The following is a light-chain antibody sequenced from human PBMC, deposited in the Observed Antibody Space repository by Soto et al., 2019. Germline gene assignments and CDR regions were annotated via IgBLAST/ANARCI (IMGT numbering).Light chain of an antibody. V-gene: IGKV3-20*01. CDR1: QSVSANY. Sequence: EIVLTQSPGTLSLSPGESATLSCRASQSVSANYLAWYQQKPGQAPRLLIYGASFRATGIPDRFSGSGSGTDFTLTISRLEPEDFAVYYCQQYDTSPETFGQGTKVEV. CDR3: QQYDTSPET. J-gene: IGKJ1*01. CDR2: GAS.